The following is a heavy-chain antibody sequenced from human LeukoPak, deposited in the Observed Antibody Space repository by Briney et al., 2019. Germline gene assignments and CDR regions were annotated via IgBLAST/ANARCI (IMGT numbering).Heavy chain of an antibody. D-gene: IGHD3-16*01. Sequence: GGSLRLSCAASGFTFGSYEMNWVRQAPGKGLEWVSYISSSGSTIYYADSVKGRFSISRDNAKNSLYLQMNSLRAEDTAVYYCASHYDYPRFAFDIWGQGTMVTVSS. V-gene: IGHV3-48*03. J-gene: IGHJ3*02. CDR3: ASHYDYPRFAFDI. CDR1: GFTFGSYE. CDR2: ISSSGSTI.